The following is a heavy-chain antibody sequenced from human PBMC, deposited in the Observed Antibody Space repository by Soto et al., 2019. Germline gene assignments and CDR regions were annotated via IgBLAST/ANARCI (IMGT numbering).Heavy chain of an antibody. D-gene: IGHD1-1*01. CDR1: GGSFSNYT. CDR3: ARGFKSQQPHYFDY. CDR2: VIPMFRST. J-gene: IGHJ4*02. V-gene: IGHV1-69*01. Sequence: QVQLLQSGAEVKKPGSSVQVSCKASGGSFSNYTFAWVRQAPGRGPEWMGGVIPMFRSTNYAQRFQGRVTISADESTSTVYMDLSSLTSADSGIYYCARGFKSQQPHYFDYWGQGTLVPVSS.